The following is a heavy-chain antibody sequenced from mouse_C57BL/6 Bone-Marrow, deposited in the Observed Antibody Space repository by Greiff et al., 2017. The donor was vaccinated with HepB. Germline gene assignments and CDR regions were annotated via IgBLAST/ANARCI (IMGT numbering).Heavy chain of an antibody. CDR2: INPGSGGT. J-gene: IGHJ2*01. Sequence: QVQLQQSGAELVRPGTSVKVSCKASGYAFTNYLIEWVKQRPGQGLEWIGVINPGSGGTNYNEKFKGKATLTADKSSSTAYMQLSSLTSEDSAVYFCASYDGYYRYYFDYWGQGTTLTVSS. D-gene: IGHD2-3*01. CDR3: ASYDGYYRYYFDY. V-gene: IGHV1-54*01. CDR1: GYAFTNYL.